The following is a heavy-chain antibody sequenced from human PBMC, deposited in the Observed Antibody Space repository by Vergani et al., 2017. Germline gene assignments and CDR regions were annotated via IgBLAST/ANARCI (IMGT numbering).Heavy chain of an antibody. CDR1: GFSFSTYA. V-gene: IGHV3-23*01. CDR2: LTGSGGST. Sequence: EVQLLESGGSLKQPGGSVRLSCAASGFSFSTYAMHWVRQAPGKGLEWVSALTGSGGSTYYADAVKGRFIISRDNSRDTLYLQMNSLRPEDTATYSCVMETGSHANFFDSWGKGTRETVS. CDR3: VMETGSHANFFDS. J-gene: IGHJ4*02. D-gene: IGHD1-26*01.